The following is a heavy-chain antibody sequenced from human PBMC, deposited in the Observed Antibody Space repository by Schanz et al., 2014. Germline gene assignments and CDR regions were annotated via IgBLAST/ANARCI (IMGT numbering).Heavy chain of an antibody. Sequence: QVQLVESGGGVVQPGGSLRLSCAASGFIFSNYGMHWVRQAPGKGLEWVAVIWSDGSGKYYADSVKGRFTISRDSPKNTLYLQMNSLRAEDTAVYYCARDSRPNYDFLTAYYSIDYWGQGTLXTVSS. D-gene: IGHD3-9*01. CDR3: ARDSRPNYDFLTAYYSIDY. CDR1: GFIFSNYG. V-gene: IGHV3-33*01. J-gene: IGHJ4*02. CDR2: IWSDGSGK.